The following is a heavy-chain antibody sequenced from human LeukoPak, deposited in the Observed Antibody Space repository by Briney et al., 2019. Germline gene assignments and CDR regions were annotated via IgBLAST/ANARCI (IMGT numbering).Heavy chain of an antibody. CDR2: ISSSTTYI. Sequence: GGSLRLSCAASGFTFSTYSMNWVRQAPGKGLEWVSYISSSTTYIYYADSVKGRFTISRDNSKNTLYLQMNSLRAEDTALYYCAKDLIAVGDGYYFDYWGQGTLVTVSS. CDR1: GFTFSTYS. J-gene: IGHJ4*02. CDR3: AKDLIAVGDGYYFDY. V-gene: IGHV3-21*04. D-gene: IGHD6-19*01.